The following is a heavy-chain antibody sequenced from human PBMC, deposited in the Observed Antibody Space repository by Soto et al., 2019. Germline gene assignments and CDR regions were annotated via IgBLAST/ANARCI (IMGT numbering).Heavy chain of an antibody. CDR2: INHSGST. V-gene: IGHV4-34*01. J-gene: IGHJ4*02. CDR3: AREKNVVVVAATTAFDY. Sequence: SETLSLTCAVYGGSFSGYYWSWIHQPPGKGLEWIGEINHSGSTNYNPSLKSRVTISVDTSKNQFSLKLSSVTAADTAVYYCAREKNVVVVAATTAFDYWGQGTLVTVSS. D-gene: IGHD2-15*01. CDR1: GGSFSGYY.